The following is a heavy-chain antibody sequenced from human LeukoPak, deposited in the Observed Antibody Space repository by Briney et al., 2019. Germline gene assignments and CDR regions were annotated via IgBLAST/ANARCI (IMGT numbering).Heavy chain of an antibody. CDR2: IYHSGST. D-gene: IGHD6-6*01. V-gene: IGHV4-38-2*01. CDR1: GYSISSGYY. J-gene: IGHJ4*02. Sequence: SETLSLTCAVSGYSISSGYYWGWIRQPPGKGLESIGSIYHSGSTYYNPSLKSRVTISVDTSKTQFSLKLSSVTAADTAVYYCARHAGTLIAARQGGAFDYWGQGTLVTVSS. CDR3: ARHAGTLIAARQGGAFDY.